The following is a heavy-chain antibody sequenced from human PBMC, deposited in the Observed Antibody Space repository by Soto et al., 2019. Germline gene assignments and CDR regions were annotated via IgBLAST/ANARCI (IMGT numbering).Heavy chain of an antibody. J-gene: IGHJ6*02. CDR1: GFTFSDYA. Sequence: GGSLGLSCAASGFTFSDYAMTWVRQAPGKGLEWLSSISGSGIGTYYADSVKGRFTISRDNSINTLYLQMHSLRAEDTALYYCAKDQADYYYFGTDVWGQGTTVTVSS. CDR3: AKDQADYYYFGTDV. CDR2: ISGSGIGT. V-gene: IGHV3-23*01.